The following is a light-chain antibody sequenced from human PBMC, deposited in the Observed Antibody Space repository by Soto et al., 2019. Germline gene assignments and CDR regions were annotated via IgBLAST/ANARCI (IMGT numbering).Light chain of an antibody. Sequence: QSALPQPASVYGSPGQSITISCTGTSSDVDTYKYVSWYQQHPGKAPKLMIYEVSYRPSGVSDRFSGSKSGNTASLTISGLQAEAEADYYCCSYAGSTTRVQFGGGTKLTVL. V-gene: IGLV2-14*01. CDR1: SSDVDTYKY. CDR3: CSYAGSTTRVQ. J-gene: IGLJ2*01. CDR2: EVS.